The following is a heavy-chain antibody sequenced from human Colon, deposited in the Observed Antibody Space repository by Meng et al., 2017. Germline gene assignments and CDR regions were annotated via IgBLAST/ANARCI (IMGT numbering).Heavy chain of an antibody. D-gene: IGHD1-7*01. J-gene: IGHJ4*02. Sequence: EVQLLESGGGLVQPRGSLRLSCAASGFTFSIYDMSWVRQAPGKGLEGIAVISDSGERTYYADSVTGRFTISRDNSKNTVYLHMNSLRVDDTAVYYCTRITKAGTYFEYWGQGTLVTVSS. CDR2: ISDSGERT. CDR3: TRITKAGTYFEY. CDR1: GFTFSIYD. V-gene: IGHV3-23*01.